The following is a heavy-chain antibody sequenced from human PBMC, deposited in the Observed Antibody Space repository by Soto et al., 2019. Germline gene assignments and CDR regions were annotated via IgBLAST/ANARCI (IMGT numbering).Heavy chain of an antibody. CDR1: GFSFSSYW. CDR3: TRLERPGDYFDY. D-gene: IGHD1-1*01. CDR2: IKQDGSEG. J-gene: IGHJ4*02. V-gene: IGHV3-7*01. Sequence: EVQLVESGGGLVQPGGSLRLYCAASGFSFSSYWMSWVRQAPGKGLEWVANIKQDGSEGYYVDSVRGRFTISRDNAKKSIFLQMHSPRAEDTAVYYCTRLERPGDYFDYWGQGSLVTVSS.